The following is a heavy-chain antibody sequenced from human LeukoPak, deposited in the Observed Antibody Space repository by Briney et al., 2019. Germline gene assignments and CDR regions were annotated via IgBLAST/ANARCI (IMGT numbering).Heavy chain of an antibody. V-gene: IGHV1-69*04. CDR3: ATVDAAGAYYFDC. CDR2: IIPIVGIA. J-gene: IGHJ4*02. Sequence: SVKVSFKASGGTFIIYAISLVRQAPGQGLELIGRIIPIVGIANYAQKFQGRVTITADKSTSTAYMELSSLRSEDTAVYYCATVDAAGAYYFDCWGQGTLVTVSS. D-gene: IGHD6-13*01. CDR1: GGTFIIYA.